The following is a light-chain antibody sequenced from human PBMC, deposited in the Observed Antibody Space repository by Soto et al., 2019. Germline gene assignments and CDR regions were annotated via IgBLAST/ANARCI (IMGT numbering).Light chain of an antibody. CDR1: QIISSW. J-gene: IGKJ1*01. Sequence: DIKITQSPSTLSASVGDRVTITCRASQIISSWLAWYQQKPGKAPKLLIYDASSLETGVPSRFSGSGSGTEFTLTISSLQHEDFATYYCQQYRTFGQGTKVDIK. V-gene: IGKV1-5*01. CDR3: QQYRT. CDR2: DAS.